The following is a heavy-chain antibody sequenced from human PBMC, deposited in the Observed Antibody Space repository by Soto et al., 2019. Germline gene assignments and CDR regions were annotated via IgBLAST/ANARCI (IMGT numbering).Heavy chain of an antibody. CDR3: ARDVRSSWYRNYYYYGMDV. D-gene: IGHD6-13*01. V-gene: IGHV3-30-3*01. CDR1: GFTFSSYA. CDR2: ISYDGSNK. J-gene: IGHJ6*02. Sequence: QVQLVESGGGVVQPGRSLRLSCAASGFTFSSYAMHWVRQAPGKGREWVAVISYDGSNKYYADSVKGRFTISRDNSKNTLYLQMNSLRAEDTAVYYCARDVRSSWYRNYYYYGMDVWGQGTTVTGSS.